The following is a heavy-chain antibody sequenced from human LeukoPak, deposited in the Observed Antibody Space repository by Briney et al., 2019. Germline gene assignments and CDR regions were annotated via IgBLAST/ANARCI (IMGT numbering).Heavy chain of an antibody. CDR1: GYTFTDYY. CDR3: AAEAEVGALTWGYMDV. CDR2: INPNTGGT. Sequence: ASVKVSCKPSGYTFTDYYIHWVRQAPGQGLEWMGWINPNTGGTNYAQKFQDRVTMTRDTSISTAYMELSSLRFEDTAVYYCAAEAEVGALTWGYMDVWGKGTTVTVSS. D-gene: IGHD1-26*01. V-gene: IGHV1-2*02. J-gene: IGHJ6*03.